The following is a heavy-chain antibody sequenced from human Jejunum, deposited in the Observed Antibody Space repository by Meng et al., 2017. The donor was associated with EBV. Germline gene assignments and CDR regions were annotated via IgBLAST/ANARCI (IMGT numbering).Heavy chain of an antibody. V-gene: IGHV4-61*08. Sequence: VQLQESGPGLVKPSETLSLTCTVSGGSVSSGGYYWSWIRQPPGKGLEWIGYIYNSESTNYKSSLKSRVTISADTSKNQFSLRLSSVTAADTAVYYCARDQNGSYFAYWGQGTLVTSPQ. CDR1: GGSVSSGGYY. CDR3: ARDQNGSYFAY. CDR2: IYNSEST. J-gene: IGHJ4*02. D-gene: IGHD1-26*01.